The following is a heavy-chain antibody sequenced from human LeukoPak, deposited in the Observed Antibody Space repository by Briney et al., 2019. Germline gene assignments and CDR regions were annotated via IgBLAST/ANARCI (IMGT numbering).Heavy chain of an antibody. CDR3: ARPYSGYASGDC. D-gene: IGHD5-12*01. Sequence: PSETLSLTCAVYGGSFSGYYWSWIRQPPGKGLEWIGEINHSGSTNYNPSLKSRVTISVDTSKNQFSLKLSSVTAADTAVYYCARPYSGYASGDCWGQGTLVTVSS. CDR1: GGSFSGYY. J-gene: IGHJ4*02. CDR2: INHSGST. V-gene: IGHV4-34*01.